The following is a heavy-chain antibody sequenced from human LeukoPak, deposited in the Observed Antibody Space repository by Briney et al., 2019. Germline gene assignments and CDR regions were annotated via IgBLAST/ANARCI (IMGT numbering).Heavy chain of an antibody. CDR3: AKALDDSSGYYDLSFDY. J-gene: IGHJ4*02. V-gene: IGHV1-2*02. CDR1: GYTFTSYY. CDR2: INSNSGGT. Sequence: GASVKVSCKASGYTFTSYYMHWVRQAPGQGLEWMGWINSNSGGTKYAQKFQGRVTMTRDTSISTAYMELSRLRSDDTAVYYCAKALDDSSGYYDLSFDYWGQGTLVTVSS. D-gene: IGHD3-22*01.